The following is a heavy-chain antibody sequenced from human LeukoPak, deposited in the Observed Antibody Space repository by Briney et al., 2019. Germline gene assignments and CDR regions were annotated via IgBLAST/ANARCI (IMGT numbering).Heavy chain of an antibody. V-gene: IGHV1-69*13. CDR2: IIPIFGTA. D-gene: IGHD3-10*01. J-gene: IGHJ4*02. Sequence: SVKVSCKASGGTFSSYAISWVRQAPGQGPEWMGGIIPIFGTANYAQKFQGRVTITADESTSTAYMELSSLRSEDTAVYYCASGGSGSSVYYFDYWGQGTLVTVSS. CDR1: GGTFSSYA. CDR3: ASGGSGSSVYYFDY.